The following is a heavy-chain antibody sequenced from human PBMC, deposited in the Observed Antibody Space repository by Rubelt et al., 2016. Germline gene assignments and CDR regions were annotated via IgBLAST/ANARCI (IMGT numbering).Heavy chain of an antibody. J-gene: IGHJ4*02. D-gene: IGHD2/OR15-2a*01. Sequence: QVQLQESGPGLLKPSETLSLTCTVSGGSISTYYWSWIRQPPGKGLEWIGNIYYSGSTKYNPSLKSRVTISVDTSNDQFSRKLGSVTAADTAVYYCARGLESTKTGADWGQGTLVTVSS. CDR3: ARGLESTKTGAD. CDR1: GGSISTYY. CDR2: IYYSGST. V-gene: IGHV4-59*08.